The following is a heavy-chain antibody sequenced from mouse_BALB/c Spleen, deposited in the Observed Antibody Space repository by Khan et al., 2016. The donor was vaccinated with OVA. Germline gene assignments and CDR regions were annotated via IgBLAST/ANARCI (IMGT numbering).Heavy chain of an antibody. Sequence: QVQLKQSGAELANPGASVKMSCKASGYTFTSYWMHWVKQRPGQGLEWIGYINPSSGYTEYNQNFRDKATLTADKSSSTAYMQLSSLTSEDSAVYYCARDRIDYWGQGTTLRVSS. V-gene: IGHV1-7*01. CDR3: ARDRIDY. J-gene: IGHJ2*01. CDR1: GYTFTSYW. CDR2: INPSSGYT.